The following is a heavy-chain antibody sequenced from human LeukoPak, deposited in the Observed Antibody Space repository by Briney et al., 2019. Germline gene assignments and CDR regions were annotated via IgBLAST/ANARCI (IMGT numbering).Heavy chain of an antibody. V-gene: IGHV3-23*01. CDR3: AKGLGGGNWFDP. CDR2: ISGSGGST. J-gene: IGHJ5*02. CDR1: GFTFSSYA. D-gene: IGHD3-16*01. Sequence: PGGSLRLSCAASGFTFSSYAMSWVRQAPGKGLEWVSAISGSGGSTYYADSVKGRFTISRDNSKYTLYLQMNSLRAEDTAVYYCAKGLGGGNWFDPWGQGTLVTVSS.